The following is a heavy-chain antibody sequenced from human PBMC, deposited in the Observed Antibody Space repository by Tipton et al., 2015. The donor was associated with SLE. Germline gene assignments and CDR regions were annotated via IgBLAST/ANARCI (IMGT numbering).Heavy chain of an antibody. J-gene: IGHJ6*03. Sequence: SLRLSCAASGFTFSSYGTHWVRQAPGKGLEWVAFIRYDGSKKYYADSVKGRFTISRDNSKNTLYLQMNSLRSEDTAVYYCARGPVYSSFYYYYYMDVWGKGTTVTVSS. CDR1: GFTFSSYG. V-gene: IGHV3-30*02. CDR3: ARGPVYSSFYYYYYMDV. CDR2: IRYDGSKK. D-gene: IGHD6-19*01.